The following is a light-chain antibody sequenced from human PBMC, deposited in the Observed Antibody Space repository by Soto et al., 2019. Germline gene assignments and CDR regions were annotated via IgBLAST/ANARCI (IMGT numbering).Light chain of an antibody. CDR3: QQYNNWPVT. Sequence: EIVMTQSPATLSVSPGERATLSCRASQSVSSNLAWYQQKPGQAPRLLIYGASTRATGIPARFSGSGSGTEFTLTISSRQSEDFAVYSCQQYNNWPVTFGGGTKVEIK. CDR2: GAS. J-gene: IGKJ4*01. CDR1: QSVSSN. V-gene: IGKV3-15*01.